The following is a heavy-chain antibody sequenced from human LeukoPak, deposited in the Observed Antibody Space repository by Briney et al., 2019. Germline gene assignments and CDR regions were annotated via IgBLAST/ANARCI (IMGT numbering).Heavy chain of an antibody. Sequence: SVKVSCKASGYRFTSFGISWVRQAPGQGLEWMGGIIPIFGTANYAQKFQGRVTITADESTSTAYMELSSLRSEDTAVYYCARGSSGSYQWIDYWGQGTLVTVSS. CDR1: GYRFTSFG. J-gene: IGHJ4*02. CDR3: ARGSSGSYQWIDY. V-gene: IGHV1-69*13. CDR2: IIPIFGTA. D-gene: IGHD1-26*01.